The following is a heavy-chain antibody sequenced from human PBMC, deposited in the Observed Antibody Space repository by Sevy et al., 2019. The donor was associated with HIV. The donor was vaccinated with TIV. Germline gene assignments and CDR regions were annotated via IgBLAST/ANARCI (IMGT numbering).Heavy chain of an antibody. CDR2: ISYDGSNK. J-gene: IGHJ4*02. V-gene: IGHV3-30-3*01. Sequence: GGSLRLSCAASGFTFISYAMHWVRQAPGKGLEWVAVISYDGSNKYYADSVKGRFTISRDNSKNTLYLQMNSLRAEDTAVYYCARGTLGGYDYFHFDYWGQGTLVTVSS. CDR3: ARGTLGGYDYFHFDY. D-gene: IGHD5-12*01. CDR1: GFTFISYA.